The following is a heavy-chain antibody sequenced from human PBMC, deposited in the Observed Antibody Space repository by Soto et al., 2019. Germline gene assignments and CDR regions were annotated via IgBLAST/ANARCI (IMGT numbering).Heavy chain of an antibody. CDR2: INANNGNA. Sequence: QVLLVQSGAEVKKPGASVQISCKASGYTFTTFDIHWVRQAPGQRLEWMGYINANNGNAKYSQRLQGRATFTRDTSATTGYMDLSSLISEDTALYYCVVSRGWWAFHHWGQGTLVTVSS. CDR3: VVSRGWWAFHH. D-gene: IGHD6-13*01. V-gene: IGHV1-3*01. J-gene: IGHJ4*02. CDR1: GYTFTTFD.